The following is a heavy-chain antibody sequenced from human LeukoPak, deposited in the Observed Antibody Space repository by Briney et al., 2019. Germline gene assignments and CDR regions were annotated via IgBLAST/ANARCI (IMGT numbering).Heavy chain of an antibody. CDR1: GYTFTNYG. D-gene: IGHD6-13*01. J-gene: IGHJ4*02. CDR2: ISADNGNT. CDR3: ARGSGIAAAGTWADY. Sequence: ASVKVSCKASGYTFTNYGISWVRQAPGQGLEWMGWISADNGNTYYTQNFQGRVSMTTDTSTSTAYMELRSLRSDDTAVYYCARGSGIAAAGTWADYWGQGTLVTVSS. V-gene: IGHV1-18*01.